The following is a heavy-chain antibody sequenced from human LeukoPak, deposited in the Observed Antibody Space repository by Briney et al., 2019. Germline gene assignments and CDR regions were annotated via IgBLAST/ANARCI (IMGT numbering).Heavy chain of an antibody. CDR2: IYYSGST. V-gene: IGHV4-59*01. CDR3: ARGLEYSSSSWGGYYYYYMDV. Sequence: SETPSLTCTVSGGSISTYYWSWIRQPPGKGLEWIGYIYYSGSTSYNPSLKSRVTISVDRSKNQFSLKLSSVTAADTAVYYCARGLEYSSSSWGGYYYYYMDVWDKGTTVTVSS. J-gene: IGHJ6*03. CDR1: GGSISTYY. D-gene: IGHD6-6*01.